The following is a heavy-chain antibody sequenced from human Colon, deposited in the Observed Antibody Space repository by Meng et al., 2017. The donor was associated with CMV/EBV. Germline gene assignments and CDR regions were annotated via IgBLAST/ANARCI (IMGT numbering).Heavy chain of an antibody. V-gene: IGHV1-2*02. CDR3: ARGGEHRRFGAEAADLLDH. CDR2: INPNSGGT. Sequence: FADYYSHWVRQAPGLELEWMGWINPNSGGTTYAQKFQGRVTMTGDTSINTVFMDLSGLRDDDTALYYCARGGEHRRFGAEAADLLDHWGQGALVTVSS. J-gene: IGHJ1*01. D-gene: IGHD3-16*01. CDR1: FADYY.